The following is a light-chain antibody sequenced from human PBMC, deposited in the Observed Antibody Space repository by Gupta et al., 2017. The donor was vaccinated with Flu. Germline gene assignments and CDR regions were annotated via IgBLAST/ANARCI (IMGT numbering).Light chain of an antibody. CDR2: DAS. Sequence: ATLSLSPGERATLSCRASQSVSSYLAWYQQKPGQAPRLLIYDASNRATGIPARFSGSGSGTDFTLTISSLEPEDFAVYYCQQRSNGPPRTFGQGTKVEIK. V-gene: IGKV3-11*01. CDR3: QQRSNGPPRT. CDR1: QSVSSY. J-gene: IGKJ1*01.